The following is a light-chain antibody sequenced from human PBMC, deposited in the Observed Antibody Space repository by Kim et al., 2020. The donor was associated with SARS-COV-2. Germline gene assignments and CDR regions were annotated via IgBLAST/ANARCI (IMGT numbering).Light chain of an antibody. CDR2: QDS. V-gene: IGLV3-1*01. CDR1: NLGDKY. CDR3: QAWDSSNDVV. Sequence: SYELTQPPSVSVSPGQTASITCSGDNLGDKYACWYQQKPGQSPVLVIYQDSKRPSGIPERFSGSYSGNTATLTISGTQSLYEADYYCQAWDSSNDVVFGG. J-gene: IGLJ2*01.